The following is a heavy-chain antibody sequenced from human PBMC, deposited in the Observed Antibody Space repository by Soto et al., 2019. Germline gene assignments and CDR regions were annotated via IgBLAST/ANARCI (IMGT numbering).Heavy chain of an antibody. CDR3: AKDGSEDTMVRGVSRAPFDY. CDR2: ISGSGGST. CDR1: GFTFSSYA. J-gene: IGHJ4*02. D-gene: IGHD3-10*01. V-gene: IGHV3-23*01. Sequence: GGSLRLSCAASGFTFSSYAMSWVRQAPGKGLEWVSAISGSGGSTYYADSVKGRFTISRDNSKNTLYLQMNSLRAEDTAVYYCAKDGSEDTMVRGVSRAPFDYWGQGTLVTVSS.